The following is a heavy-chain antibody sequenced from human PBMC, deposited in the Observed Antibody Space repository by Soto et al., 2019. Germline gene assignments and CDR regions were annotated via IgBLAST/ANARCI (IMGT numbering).Heavy chain of an antibody. CDR2: IYSGGST. J-gene: IGHJ4*02. D-gene: IGHD3-16*01. CDR1: GFTVCTKY. CDR3: ARDPWAADY. Sequence: GGSLRLSCXASGFTVCTKYMSWVRQAPGKGLEWVSVIYSGGSTFYADSVRGRFTISRDNSKNTVNLQMNSLRAEDTAVYYCARDPWAADYWGQGTLVTVSS. V-gene: IGHV3-66*01.